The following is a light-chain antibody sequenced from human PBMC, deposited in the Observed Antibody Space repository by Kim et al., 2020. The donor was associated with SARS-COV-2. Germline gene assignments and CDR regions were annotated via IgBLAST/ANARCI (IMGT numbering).Light chain of an antibody. Sequence: APGQRVTISCTGSSSNIGAGYDVHWYQQLPGTAPNLLIYGNSNRPSGVPDRFSGSKSGTSASLAITGLQAEDEADYYCQSYDSSPVFGGGTQLTVL. CDR3: QSYDSSPV. V-gene: IGLV1-40*01. CDR2: GNS. J-gene: IGLJ3*02. CDR1: SSNIGAGYD.